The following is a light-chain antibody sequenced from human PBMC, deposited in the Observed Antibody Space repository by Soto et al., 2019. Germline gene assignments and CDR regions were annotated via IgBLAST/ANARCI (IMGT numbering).Light chain of an antibody. J-gene: IGLJ1*01. CDR2: EVS. V-gene: IGLV2-18*02. Sequence: QSALTQPPSVYGSPGQSVAISCTGTSSDVGSYNRFSWYQQPPGAAPKLMIYEVSNRPSGVPDRFSGSKSGNTASLTISGLQAEDEADYYCNSYTGSSTYVFGTGTKVTVL. CDR1: SSDVGSYNR. CDR3: NSYTGSSTYV.